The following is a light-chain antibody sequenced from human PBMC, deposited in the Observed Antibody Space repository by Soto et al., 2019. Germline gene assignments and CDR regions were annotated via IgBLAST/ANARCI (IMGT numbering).Light chain of an antibody. CDR2: GAS. CDR1: QSITNNY. CDR3: QQYRTSPIT. Sequence: EIVLTQSPATLSLSPGERATLSCRASQSITNNYLAWYQQKPGQAPRLLIYGASNRVTGIPDRFSGSGSGTDFTLTISRLEPEDFAVYYCQQYRTSPITFGQGTRLEIK. J-gene: IGKJ5*01. V-gene: IGKV3-20*01.